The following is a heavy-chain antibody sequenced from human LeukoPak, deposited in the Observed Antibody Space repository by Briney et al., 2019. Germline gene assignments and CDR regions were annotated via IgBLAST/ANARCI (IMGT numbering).Heavy chain of an antibody. V-gene: IGHV3-11*06. D-gene: IGHD1-14*01. CDR2: ISSSSSYT. CDR1: GFTFSDYY. J-gene: IGHJ4*02. CDR3: ARALATDYYFDY. Sequence: GSLRLSCAASGFTFSDYYMSWIRQAPGKGLEWVSYISSSSSYTNYADSVKGRFTISRDNAKNSLYLQMNSLRAEDTAVYYCARALATDYYFDYWGQGTLVTVSS.